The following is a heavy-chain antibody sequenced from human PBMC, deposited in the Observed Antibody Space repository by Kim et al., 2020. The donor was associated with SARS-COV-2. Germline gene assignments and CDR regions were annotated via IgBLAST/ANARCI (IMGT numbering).Heavy chain of an antibody. CDR2: ISYDGSNK. CDR1: GFTFSSYA. D-gene: IGHD5-18*01. J-gene: IGHJ6*02. V-gene: IGHV3-30*04. CDR3: ARDQARRSTAMVNRDYYDGMVV. Sequence: GGSLRLSCAASGFTFSSYAMHWVRQAPGKGLEWVAVISYDGSNKYYADSVKGRFTISRDNSKNTLYLQMNSLRAEDTAVYYCARDQARRSTAMVNRDYYDGMVVWGQGTTVTVSS.